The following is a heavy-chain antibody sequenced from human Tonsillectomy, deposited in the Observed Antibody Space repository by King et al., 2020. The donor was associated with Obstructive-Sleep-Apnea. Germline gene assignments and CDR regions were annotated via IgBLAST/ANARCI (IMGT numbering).Heavy chain of an antibody. Sequence: VQLVESGGGLVRPGGSLRLSCAASGFAFSSWNMNWVRQASGKGLEWVSYISASSSRLYYADSVKDRFTISRDNARNSLYLQMNSLRADDTAVYYCVRALQSDRYGYGYWGRGTLVTVSS. D-gene: IGHD5-12*01. J-gene: IGHJ4*02. CDR1: GFAFSSWN. CDR2: ISASSSRL. V-gene: IGHV3-48*01. CDR3: VRALQSDRYGYGY.